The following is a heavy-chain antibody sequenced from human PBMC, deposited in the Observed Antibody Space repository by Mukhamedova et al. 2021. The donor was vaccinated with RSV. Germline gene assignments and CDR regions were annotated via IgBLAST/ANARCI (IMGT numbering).Heavy chain of an antibody. Sequence: NGNTHYAQKLQGRVTMTTDTSTSTAYMELRSLRSDDTAVYYCARDSNYDFWSGPSDYWGQGTLVTVSS. V-gene: IGHV1-18*01. D-gene: IGHD3-3*01. CDR2: NGNT. J-gene: IGHJ4*02. CDR3: ARDSNYDFWSGPSDY.